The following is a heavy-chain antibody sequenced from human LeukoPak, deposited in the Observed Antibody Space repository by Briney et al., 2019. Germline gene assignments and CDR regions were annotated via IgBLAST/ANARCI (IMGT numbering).Heavy chain of an antibody. CDR3: ARDRGGLGIDY. Sequence: SETLSLTCTVSGGSISSYYWSWIRQPPGKGLEWIGYIYYSGSTNYNPSLKSRVTISVDTSKNQFSLRLSSVTAADTAMYYCARDRGGLGIDYWGQGTLVTVSS. V-gene: IGHV4-59*01. CDR2: IYYSGST. J-gene: IGHJ4*02. CDR1: GGSISSYY. D-gene: IGHD3-16*01.